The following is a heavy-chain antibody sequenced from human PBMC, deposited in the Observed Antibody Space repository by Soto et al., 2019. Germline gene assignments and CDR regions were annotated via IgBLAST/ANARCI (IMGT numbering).Heavy chain of an antibody. V-gene: IGHV3-23*01. D-gene: IGHD3-22*01. CDR3: AKDNGYDYYDSSGLDF. Sequence: EVQVLESGGGLIQPGGSLRLSCAVSGFTFSSFAMSWVRQAPGKGLEWVSAISGGGGGTYYADSVKGRFIISRDNSKNTVYLQINSLRVEDTAFYYCAKDNGYDYYDSSGLDFWGQGTLVTVSS. J-gene: IGHJ4*02. CDR2: ISGGGGGT. CDR1: GFTFSSFA.